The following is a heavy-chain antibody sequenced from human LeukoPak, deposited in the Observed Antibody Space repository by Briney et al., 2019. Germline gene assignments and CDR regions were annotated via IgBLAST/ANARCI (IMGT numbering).Heavy chain of an antibody. CDR1: GFTFSSYA. Sequence: GGSLRLSCAASGFTFSSYAMSWVRQAPGKWLEWVSAISGSGGSTYYADSVKGRFTISRDNSKNTLYLQMNSLRAEDTAVYYCAKDKVGATGEFDYWGQGTLVTVSS. D-gene: IGHD1-26*01. J-gene: IGHJ4*02. V-gene: IGHV3-23*01. CDR2: ISGSGGST. CDR3: AKDKVGATGEFDY.